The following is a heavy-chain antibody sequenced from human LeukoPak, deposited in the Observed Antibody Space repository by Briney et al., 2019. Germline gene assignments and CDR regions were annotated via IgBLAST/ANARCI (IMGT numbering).Heavy chain of an antibody. D-gene: IGHD3-10*01. J-gene: IGHJ4*02. V-gene: IGHV3-15*01. CDR3: THGAGSPPPFDY. Sequence: GGSLRLSCAASGFTFSNAWMSWVRQAPGKGREWVGCINRKTDGGTTDYAAPVKGRFTISRDDSKNTLYLQMDSLKAEYTAVYYCTHGAGSPPPFDYWGQGTLVTVSS. CDR2: INRKTDGGTT. CDR1: GFTFSNAW.